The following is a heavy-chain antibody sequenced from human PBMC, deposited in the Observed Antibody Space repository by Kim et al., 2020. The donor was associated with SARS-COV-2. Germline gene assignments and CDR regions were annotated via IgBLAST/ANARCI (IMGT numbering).Heavy chain of an antibody. CDR1: GFSLSTSGMC. V-gene: IGHV2-70*11. CDR2: IDWEDDK. Sequence: SGPTLVNPTQTLTLTCTFSGFSLSTSGMCVTWIRQPPGKALEWLARIDWEDDKYYNTSLKTRLTISKDTSKNQVVLTMTNMDPVDTGTYYCARIRGIGTTRSQSFRYYMDVWGKGTTVTVSS. J-gene: IGHJ6*03. CDR3: ARIRGIGTTRSQSFRYYMDV. D-gene: IGHD1-1*01.